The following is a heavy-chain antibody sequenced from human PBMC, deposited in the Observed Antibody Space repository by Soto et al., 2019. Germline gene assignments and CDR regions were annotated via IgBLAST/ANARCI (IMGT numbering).Heavy chain of an antibody. CDR1: GFTFGDYG. D-gene: IGHD3-9*01. CDR3: ARDALPYYDILTGYYRDYYMDV. J-gene: IGHJ6*03. V-gene: IGHV3-20*04. Sequence: GGSLRLSCAASGFTFGDYGMSWVRQAPGKGLEWVSGINWNGGSTGYADSVKGRFTISRDNAKNSLYLQMNSLRAEDTALYYGARDALPYYDILTGYYRDYYMDVWGKGTTVTVSS. CDR2: INWNGGST.